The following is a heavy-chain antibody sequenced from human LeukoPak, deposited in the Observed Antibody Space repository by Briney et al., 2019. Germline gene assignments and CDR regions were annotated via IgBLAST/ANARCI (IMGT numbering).Heavy chain of an antibody. CDR3: ARQRWLVHNWFDP. V-gene: IGHV4-38-2*02. CDR2: ISYSAST. J-gene: IGHJ5*02. CDR1: GYSISSGYY. Sequence: PSETLSLTCTVSGYSISSGYYWGWIRQPPGKGLEWIGSISYSASTYYNPSLKSRVTISVDTSKNQFSLKLSSVTAADTALYYCARQRWLVHNWFDPWGQGTLVTVSS. D-gene: IGHD6-19*01.